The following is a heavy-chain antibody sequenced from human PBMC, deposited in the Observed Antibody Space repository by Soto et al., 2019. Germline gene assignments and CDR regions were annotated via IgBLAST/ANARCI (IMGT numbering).Heavy chain of an antibody. CDR1: GFSLSTRAVG. J-gene: IGHJ4*02. Sequence: QITLKESGPTLVKPTQTLTLTCTFSGFSLSTRAVGVAWIRQPPGKALEWLAVIYWDDAKRYSPSLKSRLTITTDTSKNQVVRTMTNMDPVDTATYYCAHTATSGNWAFDYWGQGTLVTVSS. D-gene: IGHD1-26*01. V-gene: IGHV2-5*02. CDR2: IYWDDAK. CDR3: AHTATSGNWAFDY.